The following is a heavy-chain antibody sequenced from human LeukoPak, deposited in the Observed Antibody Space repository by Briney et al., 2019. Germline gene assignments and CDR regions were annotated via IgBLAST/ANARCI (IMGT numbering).Heavy chain of an antibody. Sequence: PGESLRLSCAASGFTFSSYSMNWVRQAPGKGLEWVSSISSSSSYIYYADSVKGRFTISRDNAKNSLYLQMNSLRAEDTAVYYCARDRMYSSSADYWGQGTLVTVSS. CDR1: GFTFSSYS. D-gene: IGHD6-6*01. J-gene: IGHJ4*02. CDR3: ARDRMYSSSADY. CDR2: ISSSSSYI. V-gene: IGHV3-21*01.